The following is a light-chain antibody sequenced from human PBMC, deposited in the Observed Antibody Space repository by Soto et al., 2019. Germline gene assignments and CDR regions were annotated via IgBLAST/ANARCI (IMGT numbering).Light chain of an antibody. CDR2: WAS. J-gene: IGKJ1*01. Sequence: DIVMTQSPDSLAVSLGERATINCKSSQSVLYSSNNKNYLAWYQQKPGQPPKLLIYWASTRESGVPDRFSVSGSCTDFTLTISSLQAEDVAVYFCQQYYTTPWTFGQGTKVEIK. CDR1: QSVLYSSNNKNY. V-gene: IGKV4-1*01. CDR3: QQYYTTPWT.